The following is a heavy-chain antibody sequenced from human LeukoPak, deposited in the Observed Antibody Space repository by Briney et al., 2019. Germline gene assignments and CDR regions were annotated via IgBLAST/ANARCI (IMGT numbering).Heavy chain of an antibody. CDR3: ATYDSWSGYNIAY. V-gene: IGHV3-7*03. D-gene: IGHD3-3*01. Sequence: PGGSLRLSCAVSGSTLSSRWMMWVRQAPGEGLEWMTNINRDGSEKNYVDSVKGRFTITRDNAENSLYLQMNSLKVEDSAIYYCATYDSWSGYNIAYWGQGTLVTVSS. J-gene: IGHJ4*02. CDR1: GSTLSSRW. CDR2: INRDGSEK.